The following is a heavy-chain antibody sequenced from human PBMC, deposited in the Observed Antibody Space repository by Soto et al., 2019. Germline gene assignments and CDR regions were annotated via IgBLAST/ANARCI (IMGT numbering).Heavy chain of an antibody. V-gene: IGHV4-59*02. CDR3: ARCVDNAWFVS. CDR2: MHYTGFS. J-gene: IGHJ5*01. Sequence: SETLSLTCSFSGDSVTSHYLTWIRQSPEKGLEWIGYMHYTGFSHYNPSLKSRLTISVDRSKNQFTLQLTSVTVEDTALYYCARCVDNAWFVSWGQGTLVTVSS. CDR1: GDSVTSHY.